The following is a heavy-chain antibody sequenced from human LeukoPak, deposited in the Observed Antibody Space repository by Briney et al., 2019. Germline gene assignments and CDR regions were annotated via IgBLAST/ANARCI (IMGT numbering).Heavy chain of an antibody. CDR1: GYTFTSYY. CDR3: VRRLDTIEFDP. D-gene: IGHD5-18*01. J-gene: IGHJ5*02. CDR2: MNPYSGNT. V-gene: IGHV1-8*02. Sequence: ASVKVSCKASGYTFTSYYMHWVRQAPGQGLEWMGWMNPYSGNTGYAQKFQGRVTMTRDNSMTTAYMELSSLTSEDTAVYYCVRRLDTIEFDPWGQGTLVTVSS.